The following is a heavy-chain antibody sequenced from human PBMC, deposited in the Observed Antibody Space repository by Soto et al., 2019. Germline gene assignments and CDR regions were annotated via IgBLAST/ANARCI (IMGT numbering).Heavy chain of an antibody. D-gene: IGHD5-12*01. Sequence: EVQLVESGGGLVQPGGSLRLSCAASGFTFSSYWMSWVRQAPGKGLEWVANIKPDGSGKYYVDSVKGRFTLSRDNAKNSLSLQMDSLRAEDTAVYYCAGDGRVATSDYWGQGTLVTVSS. CDR3: AGDGRVATSDY. J-gene: IGHJ4*02. CDR2: IKPDGSGK. V-gene: IGHV3-7*01. CDR1: GFTFSSYW.